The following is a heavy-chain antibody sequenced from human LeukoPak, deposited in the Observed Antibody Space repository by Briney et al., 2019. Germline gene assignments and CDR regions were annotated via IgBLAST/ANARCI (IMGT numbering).Heavy chain of an antibody. J-gene: IGHJ2*01. CDR3: ARGLLTGRNWYFDL. Sequence: ASVKVSCKASGYTSTGYYIHWMRQAPGQGLEWMGWINPHSGGTNYAQSFQGRVTMTRDTSISTVYMELRTLRSDDTAVYFCARGLLTGRNWYFDLWGRGTLVTASS. D-gene: IGHD3-9*01. V-gene: IGHV1-2*02. CDR1: GYTSTGYY. CDR2: INPHSGGT.